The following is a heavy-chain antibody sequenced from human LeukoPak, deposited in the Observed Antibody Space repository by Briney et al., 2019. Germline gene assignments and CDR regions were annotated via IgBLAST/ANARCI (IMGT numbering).Heavy chain of an antibody. CDR2: IYYSGST. J-gene: IGHJ4*02. CDR3: VRHGGSWLLGPRGEFDY. CDR1: GGSISSSSYY. Sequence: SETLSLTCTVSGGSISSSSYYWGWIRQPPGKGLEWIGSIYYSGSTYYNPSLKSRVTISVDTSKNQFSLKLSSVTAADTAVYYCVRHGGSWLLGPRGEFDYWGQGTLVTVSS. V-gene: IGHV4-39*01. D-gene: IGHD2-15*01.